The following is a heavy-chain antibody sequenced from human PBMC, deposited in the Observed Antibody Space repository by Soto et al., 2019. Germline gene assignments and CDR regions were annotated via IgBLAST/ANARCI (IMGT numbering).Heavy chain of an antibody. D-gene: IGHD4-17*01. CDR2: ISGDAGST. Sequence: EVQLLESGGGLVQPGGSLRLSCAASGFSFSDYAMSWVRQAPGKGLEWVSIISGDAGSTKYADSVKGRFTISRVNSKNTVYLQMNSLRAEDTAVYYCAKRVYGDYVWFDYCVQGPLVTFSS. CDR1: GFSFSDYA. J-gene: IGHJ4*02. CDR3: AKRVYGDYVWFDY. V-gene: IGHV3-23*01.